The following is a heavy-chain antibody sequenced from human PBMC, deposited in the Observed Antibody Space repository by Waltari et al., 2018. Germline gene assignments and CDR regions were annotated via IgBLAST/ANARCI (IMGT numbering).Heavy chain of an antibody. CDR2: IYTSGST. V-gene: IGHV4-61*09. J-gene: IGHJ4*02. CDR3: AREDGVLAGTFGSLDY. Sequence: QVQLQESGPGLVKPSQTLSLTCTVSGGSISTGSYYCSWIRQPAGKGLEWIGYIYTSGSTNYNPSLKSRVTISVDTSKNQFSLKLSSVTAADTAVYYCAREDGVLAGTFGSLDYWGQGTLVTVSS. D-gene: IGHD2-15*01. CDR1: GGSISTGSYY.